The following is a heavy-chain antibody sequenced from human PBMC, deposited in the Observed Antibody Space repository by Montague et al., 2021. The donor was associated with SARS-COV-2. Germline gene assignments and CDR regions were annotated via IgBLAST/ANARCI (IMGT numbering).Heavy chain of an antibody. D-gene: IGHD3-9*01. Sequence: SETLSLTCAVYGGSFSGYYWGWIRQHPGKGLEWIGSKFYSGRTYYNTSLKSRVIIMVEKTKNQFSLKQSAVIAADTAVYYCARDGSLRFEILIGPRHYYYGIDVWGQGTTVTVSS. CDR3: ARDGSLRFEILIGPRHYYYGIDV. CDR1: GGSFSGYY. CDR2: KFYSGRT. V-gene: IGHV4-34*12. J-gene: IGHJ6*02.